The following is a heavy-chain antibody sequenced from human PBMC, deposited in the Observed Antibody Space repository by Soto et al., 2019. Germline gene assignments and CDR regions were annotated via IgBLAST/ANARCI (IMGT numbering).Heavy chain of an antibody. V-gene: IGHV1-3*01. J-gene: IGHJ4*02. CDR3: AGTPYFDKDNNYFDY. D-gene: IGHD3-9*01. CDR1: GYTFTNYA. Sequence: ASVKVSCKASGYTFTNYAVHWVRQAPGQRLEWMGWINAGNGNTRYSQKLQGRVTMTTDTSTSTAYMELRSLRSDDTAVYYCAGTPYFDKDNNYFDYWGQGTLVTVSS. CDR2: INAGNGNT.